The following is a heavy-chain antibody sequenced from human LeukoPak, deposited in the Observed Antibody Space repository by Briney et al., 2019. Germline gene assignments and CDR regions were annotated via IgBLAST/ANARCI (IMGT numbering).Heavy chain of an antibody. Sequence: GGSLRLSCAASGFTFSSYAMSWVRQVPGKGLEWVAFIRYDGSNKYYADSVKGRFTISRDNSKNTLYLQMNSLRAEDTAVYYCAKDSASYNWNDDVPDYWGQGTLVTVSS. CDR3: AKDSASYNWNDDVPDY. V-gene: IGHV3-30*02. CDR1: GFTFSSYA. D-gene: IGHD1-20*01. J-gene: IGHJ4*02. CDR2: IRYDGSNK.